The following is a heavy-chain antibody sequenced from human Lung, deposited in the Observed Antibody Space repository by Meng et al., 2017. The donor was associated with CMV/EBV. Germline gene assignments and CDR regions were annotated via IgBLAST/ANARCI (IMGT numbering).Heavy chain of an antibody. CDR2: ISSSSSYI. Sequence: EVQLVESGGGLVMPGGSLRLSCAASGFPFSSYSMNWVRQAPGKGLEWVSSISSSSSYIYYADSVKGRFTISRDNAKNSLYLQMNSLRAEDTAVYYCAREAAAALNWFDPWGQGTLVTVSS. CDR1: GFPFSSYS. CDR3: AREAAAALNWFDP. D-gene: IGHD6-13*01. J-gene: IGHJ5*02. V-gene: IGHV3-21*01.